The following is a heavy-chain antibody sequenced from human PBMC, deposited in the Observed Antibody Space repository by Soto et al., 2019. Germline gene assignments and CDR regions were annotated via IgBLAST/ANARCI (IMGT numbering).Heavy chain of an antibody. CDR3: AKLSTTVTTDFQH. Sequence: GWSLRLSCASSVFTFISYAMSWVRQAPGKGLEWVSAISGSGGSTYYADSVKGRFTISRDNSKNTLYLQMNSLRAEDTAVYYCAKLSTTVTTDFQHWGQGTLVTVSS. V-gene: IGHV3-23*01. J-gene: IGHJ1*01. CDR2: ISGSGGST. CDR1: VFTFISYA. D-gene: IGHD4-17*01.